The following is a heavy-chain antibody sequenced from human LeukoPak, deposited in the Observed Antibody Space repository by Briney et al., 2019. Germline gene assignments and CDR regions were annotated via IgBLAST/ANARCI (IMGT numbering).Heavy chain of an antibody. CDR2: ISGSGGST. J-gene: IGHJ3*02. CDR3: AKGIVVVPAAIISGAFDI. Sequence: ETLSLTCTVSGGSIGTYYWSWIRQSPGKGLEWVSAISGSGGSTYYADSVKGRFTISRDNSKNTLYLQMNSLRAEDTAVYYCAKGIVVVPAAIISGAFDIWGQGTMVTVSS. CDR1: GGSIGTYY. V-gene: IGHV3-23*01. D-gene: IGHD2-2*02.